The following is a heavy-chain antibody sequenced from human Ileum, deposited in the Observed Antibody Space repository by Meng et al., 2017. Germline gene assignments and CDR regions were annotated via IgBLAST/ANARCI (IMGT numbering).Heavy chain of an antibody. J-gene: IGHJ5*02. D-gene: IGHD3-22*01. CDR2: IYHSGVT. V-gene: IGHV4-31*02. CDR3: ARGVVTYYDSSTLTWFDP. CDR1: GASISGGHYF. Sequence: HVHLQGAGSGLVNPPQTPSPTRTVFGASISGGHYFWSWIRQHPEKGLEWIGYIYHSGVTYYSPSLKSRLTISVDTSKNQFSLKLSSVTAADTAIYYCARGVVTYYDSSTLTWFDPWGQGALVTVSS.